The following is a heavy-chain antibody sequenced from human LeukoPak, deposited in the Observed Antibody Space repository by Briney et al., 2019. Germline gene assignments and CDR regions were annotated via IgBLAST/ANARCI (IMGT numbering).Heavy chain of an antibody. CDR2: INAGNGNT. CDR3: ARGGYYGSGSYLNNWFDP. CDR1: GGTFSSYA. V-gene: IGHV1-3*01. D-gene: IGHD3-10*01. Sequence: ASVKVSCKASGGTFSSYAISWVRQAPGQRLEWMGWINAGNGNTKYSQEFQGRVTITRDTSASTAYMELSSLRTDDTAVYYCARGGYYGSGSYLNNWFDPWGQGTLVTVSS. J-gene: IGHJ5*02.